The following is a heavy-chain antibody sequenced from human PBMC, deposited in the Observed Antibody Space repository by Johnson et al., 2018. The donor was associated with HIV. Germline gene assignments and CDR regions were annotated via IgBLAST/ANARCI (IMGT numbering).Heavy chain of an antibody. CDR1: GFTFSSFW. CDR2: IKQDGSEK. V-gene: IGHV3-7*03. D-gene: IGHD1-26*01. J-gene: IGHJ3*02. Sequence: VQLVESGGGLVQPGGSLRLSCAASGFTFSSFWMSWVRQAPGKGLEWVANIKQDGSEKYYVDSVKGRFTISRDNAKNSLYLQMNSLRAEDTALYDCARGVGATTVAAFDIWGQGTMVTVSS. CDR3: ARGVGATTVAAFDI.